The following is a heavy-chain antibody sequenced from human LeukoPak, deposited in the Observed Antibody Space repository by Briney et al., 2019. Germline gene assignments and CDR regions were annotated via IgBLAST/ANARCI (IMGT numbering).Heavy chain of an antibody. J-gene: IGHJ4*02. CDR2: IWYDGSNK. CDR3: ARDELGYCSSTSCYPFDH. D-gene: IGHD2-2*01. CDR1: GFTFSSYG. V-gene: IGHV3-33*01. Sequence: PGGSLRLSCAASGFTFSSYGMHWVRQAPGKGLEWVAVIWYDGSNKYYADSVKGRFTISRDNSKNTFYLQMNSLRAEDTAVYYCARDELGYCSSTSCYPFDHWDQGTLVTVSS.